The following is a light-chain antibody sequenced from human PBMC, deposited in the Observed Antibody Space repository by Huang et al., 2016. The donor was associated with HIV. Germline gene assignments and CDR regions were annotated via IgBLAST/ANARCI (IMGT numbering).Light chain of an antibody. V-gene: IGKV4-1*01. J-gene: IGKJ1*01. CDR2: WAS. CDR1: QSLLYSSNNKNY. Sequence: DIVMTQSPDSLAVSLGERATINCKSSQSLLYSSNNKNYLACYQQKPGHPPKLLIYWASTRESGVPDRVSGSGSETDFTLTISSLQAEDVAVYYCHQYYATGTFGQGTKVEI. CDR3: HQYYATGT.